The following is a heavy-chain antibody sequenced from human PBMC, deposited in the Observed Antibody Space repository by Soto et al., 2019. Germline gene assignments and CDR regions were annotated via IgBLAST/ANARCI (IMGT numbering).Heavy chain of an antibody. CDR1: GGSISSYY. CDR2: IYTSGST. Sequence: SETLSLTCTVSGGSISSYYWSWIRHPAGKGLEWIGRIYTSGSTNYNPSLKSRVTMSVDTSKNQFSLKLSSVTAADTAVYYCARIQYYYDSSGYRRPYYYYGMDVWGQGTTVTVSS. D-gene: IGHD3-22*01. CDR3: ARIQYYYDSSGYRRPYYYYGMDV. J-gene: IGHJ6*02. V-gene: IGHV4-4*07.